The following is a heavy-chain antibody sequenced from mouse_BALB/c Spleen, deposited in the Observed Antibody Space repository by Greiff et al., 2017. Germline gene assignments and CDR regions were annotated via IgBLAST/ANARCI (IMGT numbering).Heavy chain of an antibody. V-gene: IGHV5-17*02. CDR1: GFTFSSFG. CDR2: ISSGSSTI. J-gene: IGHJ2*01. Sequence: EVKLVESGGGLVQPGGSRKLSCAASGFTFSSFGMHWVRQAPEKGLEWVAYISSGSSTIYYADTVKGRFTISRDNPKNTLFLQMTSLRSEDTAMYYCAREGTYYGNYYFDYWGQGTTLTVSS. CDR3: AREGTYYGNYYFDY. D-gene: IGHD2-10*01.